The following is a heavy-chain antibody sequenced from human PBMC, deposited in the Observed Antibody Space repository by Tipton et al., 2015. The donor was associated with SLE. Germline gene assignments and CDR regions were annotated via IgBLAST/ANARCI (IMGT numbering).Heavy chain of an antibody. Sequence: TLSLTCTVSGGSISSHYWSWIRQPPGKGLEWIGYIYYSGSTNYNPSLKSRVTISVDTSKNQFSLKLSSVTAADTAVYYCARDGAFDVWGQGTVVTVSS. CDR3: ARDGAFDV. CDR2: IYYSGST. V-gene: IGHV4-59*11. CDR1: GGSISSHY. J-gene: IGHJ3*01.